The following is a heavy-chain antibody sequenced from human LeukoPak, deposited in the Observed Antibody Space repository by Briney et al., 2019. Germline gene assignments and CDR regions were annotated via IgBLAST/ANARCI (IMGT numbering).Heavy chain of an antibody. CDR3: TRATRADRRYFDL. Sequence: GGSLRLSCAASGFTFNSYLMSWVRQAPGKGLVWVSRIDGDGATTSYEDSVKGRFTISRDNANNMVYLEMNSLRVEDTAVYYCTRATRADRRYFDLWGRGTLVPVSS. J-gene: IGHJ2*01. V-gene: IGHV3-74*01. D-gene: IGHD2-15*01. CDR2: IDGDGATT. CDR1: GFTFNSYL.